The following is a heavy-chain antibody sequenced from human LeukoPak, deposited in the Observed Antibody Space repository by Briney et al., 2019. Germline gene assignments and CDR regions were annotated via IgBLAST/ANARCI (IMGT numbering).Heavy chain of an antibody. Sequence: GESLKISCKASGYSFTSDWIGWVRQVPGQGLEWMGWISAYNGNTNYAQKLQGRVTMTTDTSTSTAYMELRSLRSDDTAVYCCARDYGSQQIPAALFDYWGQGTLVTVSS. V-gene: IGHV1-18*04. D-gene: IGHD2-2*01. CDR3: ARDYGSQQIPAALFDY. CDR2: ISAYNGNT. CDR1: GYSFTSDW. J-gene: IGHJ4*02.